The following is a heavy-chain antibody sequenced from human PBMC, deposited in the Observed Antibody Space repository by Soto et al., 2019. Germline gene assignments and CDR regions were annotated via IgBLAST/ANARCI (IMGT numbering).Heavy chain of an antibody. CDR2: VYYTGST. CDR1: GGSMIGYY. D-gene: IGHD6-6*01. CDR3: ARSIAFPSSHIDH. V-gene: IGHV4-59*01. J-gene: IGHJ4*02. Sequence: QVQLQESGPGLVKPSETLSLTCRVSGGSMIGYYWSWIRQAPGKGLEWIGYVYYTGSTPYNRSLLSGVTISVDTSNRQFSLSLTLATAAYTAVYFCARSIAFPSSHIDHCGQGIRVIVSS.